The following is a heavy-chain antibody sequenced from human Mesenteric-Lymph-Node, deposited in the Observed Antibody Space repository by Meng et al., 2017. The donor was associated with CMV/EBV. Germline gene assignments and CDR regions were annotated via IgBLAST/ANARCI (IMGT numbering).Heavy chain of an antibody. Sequence: ASCFTFSSSAMSWVRQGPGKGLEWVSTVGGSGYSTFYADSVKGRFTVSRDNSKNTLNLQMNSLRADDTAVYYCAKAPGGFTYGGYDYWGQGTLVTVSS. CDR2: VGGSGYST. CDR1: CFTFSSSA. D-gene: IGHD5-18*01. V-gene: IGHV3-23*01. CDR3: AKAPGGFTYGGYDY. J-gene: IGHJ4*02.